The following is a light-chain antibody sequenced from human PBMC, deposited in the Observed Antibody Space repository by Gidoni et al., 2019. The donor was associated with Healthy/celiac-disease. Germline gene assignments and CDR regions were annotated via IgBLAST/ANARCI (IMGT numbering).Light chain of an antibody. CDR2: EGS. V-gene: IGLV2-23*01. Sequence: GQSITISCTGTSSEVGSYNLVSWYQQHPGKAPKLMIYEGSKRPSGVSNRFSGSKSGNTASLTISGLQAEDEADYYCCSYAGSSTVVFGGGTKLTVL. CDR1: SSEVGSYNL. CDR3: CSYAGSSTVV. J-gene: IGLJ2*01.